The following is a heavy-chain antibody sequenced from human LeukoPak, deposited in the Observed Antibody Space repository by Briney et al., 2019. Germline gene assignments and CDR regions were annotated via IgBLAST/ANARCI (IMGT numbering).Heavy chain of an antibody. CDR1: GYTFTGYY. CDR2: INPNSGGT. D-gene: IGHD6-13*01. Sequence: ASVKVSCKASGYTFTGYYMHWVRQAPGQGLEWMGWINPNSGGTNYAQKFQGRVTMTRDTSISTAYMELSRLRSDDTAVYYCAVPNPQGIAAAGFDYWGQGTLVTVSS. J-gene: IGHJ4*02. V-gene: IGHV1-2*02. CDR3: AVPNPQGIAAAGFDY.